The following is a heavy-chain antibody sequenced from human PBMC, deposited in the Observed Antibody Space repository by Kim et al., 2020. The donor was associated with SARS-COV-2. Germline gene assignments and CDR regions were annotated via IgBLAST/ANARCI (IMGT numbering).Heavy chain of an antibody. D-gene: IGHD3-22*01. V-gene: IGHV1-24*01. CDR3: ATARDYYDSSGYWFDP. CDR2: FDPEDGET. CDR1: GYTLTELS. J-gene: IGHJ5*02. Sequence: ASVKVSCKVSGYTLTELSMHWVRQAPGKGLEWMGGFDPEDGETIYAQKFQGRVTMTEDTSTDTAYMELSSLRSEDTAVYYCATARDYYDSSGYWFDPWGQGTLVTVSS.